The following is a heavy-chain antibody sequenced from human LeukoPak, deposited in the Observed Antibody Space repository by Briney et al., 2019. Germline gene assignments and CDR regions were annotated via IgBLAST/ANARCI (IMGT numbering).Heavy chain of an antibody. CDR3: ARGYYDILTGCFDY. CDR1: GGSMTTYY. V-gene: IGHV4-4*07. Sequence: PSETLSLPCTLSGGSMTTYYWSWIPQPAGKGPEWIGRIYTNGNTIYNPSLESRVTMSIDTSKNQFSLELRSVTAEDTALYYCARGYYDILTGCFDYWDQGAQVTVSP. D-gene: IGHD3-9*01. CDR2: IYTNGNT. J-gene: IGHJ4*02.